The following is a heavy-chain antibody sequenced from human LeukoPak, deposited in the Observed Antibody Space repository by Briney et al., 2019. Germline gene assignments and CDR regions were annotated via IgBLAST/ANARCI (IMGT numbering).Heavy chain of an antibody. D-gene: IGHD3-9*01. J-gene: IGHJ4*02. CDR2: ISWNSGSI. CDR1: GFTFDDYA. V-gene: IGHV3-9*01. CDR3: AKGPNYDILTGYHIDY. Sequence: GGSLRLSCAASGFTFDDYAMHWVRQAPGKGLEWVSGISWNSGSIGYADSVKGRFTISRDNAKNSLYLQMNSLRAEDTALYYCAKGPNYDILTGYHIDYWGQGTLVTVSS.